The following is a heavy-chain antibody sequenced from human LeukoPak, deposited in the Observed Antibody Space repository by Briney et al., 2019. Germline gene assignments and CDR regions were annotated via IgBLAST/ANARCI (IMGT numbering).Heavy chain of an antibody. CDR3: ARTDYDFWSGYNLLNLFDP. D-gene: IGHD3-3*01. Sequence: AASVKVSCKASGGTFSSYAISWVRPAPGQGLEWMGWISAYNGNTNYAQKLQGRVTMTTDTSTSTAYMELRSLRSDDTAVYYCARTDYDFWSGYNLLNLFDPWGQGTLVTVSS. J-gene: IGHJ5*02. V-gene: IGHV1-18*01. CDR1: GGTFSSYA. CDR2: ISAYNGNT.